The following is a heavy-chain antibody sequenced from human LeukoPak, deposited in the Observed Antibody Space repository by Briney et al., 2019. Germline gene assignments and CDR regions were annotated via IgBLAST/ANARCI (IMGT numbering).Heavy chain of an antibody. J-gene: IGHJ6*02. CDR1: GGTFSSYA. CDR2: IIPIFGTA. D-gene: IGHD6-19*01. Sequence: ASVKDSCKASGGTFSSYAISWVRQAPGQGLEWMGGIIPIFGTANYAQKFQGRVTITADESTSTAYMELSGLRSEDTAVYYCASCKWLEFARYYYYGMDVWGQGTTVTVSS. V-gene: IGHV1-69*13. CDR3: ASCKWLEFARYYYYGMDV.